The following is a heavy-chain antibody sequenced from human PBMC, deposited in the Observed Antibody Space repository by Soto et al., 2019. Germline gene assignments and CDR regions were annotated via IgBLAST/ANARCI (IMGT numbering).Heavy chain of an antibody. J-gene: IGHJ6*02. CDR2: IYPGDSDT. Sequence: GESLKISCKGSGYSFTSYWIGWVRQMPGKGLEWMGIIYPGDSDTRYSPSFQGQVTISADKSISTAYLQWSSLKASDTAMCYCARLADSSLPYYYYGMDVWGQGTTVTVSS. V-gene: IGHV5-51*01. CDR3: ARLADSSLPYYYYGMDV. D-gene: IGHD6-6*01. CDR1: GYSFTSYW.